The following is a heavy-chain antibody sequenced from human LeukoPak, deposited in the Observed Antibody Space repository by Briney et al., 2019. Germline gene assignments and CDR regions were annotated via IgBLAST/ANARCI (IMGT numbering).Heavy chain of an antibody. Sequence: GGSLRLSCAASGFTFDDYAMHWVRQAPGKGLEWVAVISYDGSNKCYADSVKGRFTISRDNSKNTLYLQMNSLRAEDTAVYYCAREYCSSTSCCYDYWGQGTLVAVSS. CDR2: ISYDGSNK. J-gene: IGHJ4*02. V-gene: IGHV3-30-3*01. CDR1: GFTFDDYA. D-gene: IGHD2-2*01. CDR3: AREYCSSTSCCYDY.